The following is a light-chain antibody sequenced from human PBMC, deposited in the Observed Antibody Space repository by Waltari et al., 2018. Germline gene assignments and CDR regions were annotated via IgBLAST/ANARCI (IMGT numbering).Light chain of an antibody. V-gene: IGKV1-39*01. CDR3: QQTYSTWT. Sequence: DIQMTQSPSSLSASVGYRVTITCRASQSISSYLNWYQQKPGKAPKLLIYAASRLQSGVPSRFSGSGSGTDFTLTISSLQPEDFATYYCQQTYSTWTFGQGTKVEIK. CDR2: AAS. CDR1: QSISSY. J-gene: IGKJ1*01.